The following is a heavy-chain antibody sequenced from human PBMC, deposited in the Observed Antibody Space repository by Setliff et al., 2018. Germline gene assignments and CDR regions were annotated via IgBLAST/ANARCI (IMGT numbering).Heavy chain of an antibody. CDR1: GFTFGDFA. J-gene: IGHJ1*01. CDR3: ARGSSSSWYCPY. CDR2: IGGRGIST. V-gene: IGHV3-23*01. Sequence: GGSLRLSCAASGFTFGDFAMTWVRQAPGKGLEWVSGIGGRGISTYYADSVKGRFIISRDNSENSLYLQMNSLRAEDTAVYYCARGSSSSWYCPYWGQGTLVTVSS. D-gene: IGHD6-13*01.